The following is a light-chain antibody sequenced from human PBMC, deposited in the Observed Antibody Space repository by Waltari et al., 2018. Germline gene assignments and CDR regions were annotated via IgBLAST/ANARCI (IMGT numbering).Light chain of an antibody. V-gene: IGLV2-11*01. Sequence: QSGLTQPRSVSGSPGQSVTISCTGISSDDGDHKHVSWYQQHPGKAPNIMIYDGNKRPSGVPDRFSGSKSANTASLTISGLQAEDEADYSCCSYAGSYVIFGEGTKLTVL. CDR1: SSDDGDHKH. CDR2: DGN. CDR3: CSYAGSYVI. J-gene: IGLJ2*01.